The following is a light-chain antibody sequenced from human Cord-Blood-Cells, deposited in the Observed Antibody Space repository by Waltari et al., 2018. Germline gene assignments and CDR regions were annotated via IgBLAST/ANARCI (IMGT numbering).Light chain of an antibody. CDR2: EVS. V-gene: IGLV2-14*01. CDR1: SSDVGGYNY. Sequence: QSALTQPASVSGSPGQSITIPCTGTSSDVGGYNYVSWYQQHPGKVPKLMIYEVSNRPSGVSNRFSGSKSGNTASLTISGLQAEDEADYYCSSYTSSSTLPYVFGTGTKVTVL. J-gene: IGLJ1*01. CDR3: SSYTSSSTLPYV.